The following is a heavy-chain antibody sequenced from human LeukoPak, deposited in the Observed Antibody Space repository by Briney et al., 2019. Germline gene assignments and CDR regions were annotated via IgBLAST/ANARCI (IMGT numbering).Heavy chain of an antibody. CDR1: GFTFSNAW. V-gene: IGHV3-15*01. CDR2: IKSKTDGGTT. J-gene: IGHJ4*02. CDR3: TTDEYYDSSGYYYGLEFDY. Sequence: PGGSLRLSCAASGFTFSNAWMSWVRQAPGKGLEWVGRIKSKTDGGTTDYAAPVKGRFTISRDDSKNTLYLQMNSLKTEDTAVYYCTTDEYYDSSGYYYGLEFDYCGQGTLVTVSS. D-gene: IGHD3-22*01.